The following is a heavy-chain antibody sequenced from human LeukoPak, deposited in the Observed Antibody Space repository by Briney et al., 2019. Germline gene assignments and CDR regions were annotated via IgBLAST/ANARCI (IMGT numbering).Heavy chain of an antibody. J-gene: IGHJ5*02. CDR1: GFTFSSYA. V-gene: IGHV3-23*01. D-gene: IGHD3-22*01. CDR3: AKDRIKYYYDSSGHNWFDP. Sequence: GGSLRLSCAASGFTFSSYAMSWVRQAPGKGLEWVSAISGSDGSTYYADSVKGRFTISRDNSKNTLYLQMNSLRAEDTAVYYCAKDRIKYYYDSSGHNWFDPWGQGTLVTVSS. CDR2: ISGSDGST.